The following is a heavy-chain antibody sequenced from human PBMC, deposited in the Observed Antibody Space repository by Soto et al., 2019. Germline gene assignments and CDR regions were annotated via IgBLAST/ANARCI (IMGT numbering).Heavy chain of an antibody. CDR3: ARADYYRSGSYSTGFRAAFDI. CDR1: GDSVSSNSAA. J-gene: IGHJ3*02. Sequence: SQTLSLTCAISGDSVSSNSAAWNWIRQSPSRGLEWLGRTYYRSKWYNDYAVSVKSRITINPDTSKNQFSLQLNSVTPEDTAVYYCARADYYRSGSYSTGFRAAFDIWGQGTMVTV. CDR2: TYYRSKWYN. D-gene: IGHD3-10*01. V-gene: IGHV6-1*01.